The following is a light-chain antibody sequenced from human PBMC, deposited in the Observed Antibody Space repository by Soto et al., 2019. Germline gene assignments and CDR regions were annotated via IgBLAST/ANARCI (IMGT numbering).Light chain of an antibody. CDR2: DVT. J-gene: IGLJ3*02. Sequence: QSALTQPASVSGSPGQSITISCTGTSSDVGGYDHVSWYQQHPGKAPKLILYDVTVRPSGISRRFSVSKSDNTASLAVSGLQPEDEADYYCISYTNKDTLLFGGGTKLTVL. V-gene: IGLV2-14*03. CDR1: SSDVGGYDH. CDR3: ISYTNKDTLL.